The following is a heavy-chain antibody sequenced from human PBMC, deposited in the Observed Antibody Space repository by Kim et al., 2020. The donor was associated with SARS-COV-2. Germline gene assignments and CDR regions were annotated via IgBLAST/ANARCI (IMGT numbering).Heavy chain of an antibody. J-gene: IGHJ1*01. D-gene: IGHD6-13*01. CDR3: AKDLTGYSSSWTPNQYFQH. Sequence: GGSLRLSCAASGFTFDDYAMHWVRQAPGKGLEWVSLISGDGGSTYYADSVKGRFTISRDNSKNSLYLQMNSLRTEDTALYYCAKDLTGYSSSWTPNQYFQHWGQGTLVTVSS. V-gene: IGHV3-43*02. CDR2: ISGDGGST. CDR1: GFTFDDYA.